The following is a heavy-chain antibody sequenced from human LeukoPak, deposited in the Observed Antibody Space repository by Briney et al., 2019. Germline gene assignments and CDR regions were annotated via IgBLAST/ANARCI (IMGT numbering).Heavy chain of an antibody. V-gene: IGHV1-2*02. D-gene: IGHD6-13*01. CDR1: GYTFTSYY. CDR3: ARDRGGSSSWYSYYMDV. CDR2: INPSSGST. J-gene: IGHJ6*03. Sequence: GASVKVSCKASGYTFTSYYIHWVRQAPGQGLEWMGIINPSSGSTTYAQKFQGRVTMTRDTSISTAYMELSRLRSDDTAVYYCARDRGGSSSWYSYYMDVWGKGTTVTISS.